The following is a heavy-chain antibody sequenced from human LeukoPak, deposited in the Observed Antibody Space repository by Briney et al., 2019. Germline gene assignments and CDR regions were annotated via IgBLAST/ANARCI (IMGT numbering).Heavy chain of an antibody. J-gene: IGHJ3*02. CDR3: ARVYSSSSGKNAFDI. Sequence: GGSLRLSCAASGFTFDDYAMHWVRQAPGKGLEWVSGISWNSFTIGYADSVKGRFTISRDNAKNSLYLQMNSLRAEDTAVYYCARVYSSSSGKNAFDIWGQGTMVTVSS. CDR2: ISWNSFTI. D-gene: IGHD6-6*01. V-gene: IGHV3-9*01. CDR1: GFTFDDYA.